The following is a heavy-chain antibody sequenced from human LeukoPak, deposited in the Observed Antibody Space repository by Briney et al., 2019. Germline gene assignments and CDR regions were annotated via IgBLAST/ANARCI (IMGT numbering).Heavy chain of an antibody. Sequence: GGSLRLSCAASGFTFSSHWMSWVRQAPGKGLEWVSAISGSGGSTYYADSVKGRFTISRDNSKNTLYLQMNSLRAEDTAVYYCAKGHYDSSGYYNDYWGQGTLVTVSS. V-gene: IGHV3-23*01. CDR3: AKGHYDSSGYYNDY. CDR1: GFTFSSHW. D-gene: IGHD3-22*01. J-gene: IGHJ4*02. CDR2: ISGSGGST.